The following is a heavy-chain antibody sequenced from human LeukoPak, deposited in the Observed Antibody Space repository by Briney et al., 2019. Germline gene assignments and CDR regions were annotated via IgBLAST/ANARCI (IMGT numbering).Heavy chain of an antibody. CDR2: INHSGST. D-gene: IGHD2-2*01. CDR3: ARVAVVPAAPTFDY. J-gene: IGHJ4*02. V-gene: IGHV4-34*01. Sequence: SETLSLTCAVYGGSFSGYYWSWIRQPPGKGLEWIGEINHSGSTNYNPSLKSRVTISVDTSKNQFFLKLSSVTAADTAVYYCARVAVVPAAPTFDYWGQGTLVTVSS. CDR1: GGSFSGYY.